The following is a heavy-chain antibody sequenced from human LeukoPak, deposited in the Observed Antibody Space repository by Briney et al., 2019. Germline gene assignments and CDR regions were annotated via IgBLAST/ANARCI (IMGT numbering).Heavy chain of an antibody. V-gene: IGHV3-7*01. D-gene: IGHD3-3*01. CDR2: IKQVGSEK. J-gene: IGHJ4*02. Sequence: GGSLRLSCAASGFTFSSYWMSWVRQAPGKGLEWVANIKQVGSEKYYVDSVKGRFTISRDNAKNSLSLQKNSLRAEDTAVYYCARDPGRSEYYDFWSGYSSTAFDYWGQGTLVTVSS. CDR1: GFTFSSYW. CDR3: ARDPGRSEYYDFWSGYSSTAFDY.